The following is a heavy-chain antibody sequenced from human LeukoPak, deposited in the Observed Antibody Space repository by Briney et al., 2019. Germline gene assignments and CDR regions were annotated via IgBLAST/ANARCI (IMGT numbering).Heavy chain of an antibody. Sequence: SETLSLTCTVSGGSISSYYWSWIRQPPGKGLEWIGYIYYSGSTNYNPSLKSRDTISVDTSKNQFSLKLSSATAAGTAVYYCARDGGDPYCSSTSCYMGLDHWGQGTLVTVSS. CDR3: ARDGGDPYCSSTSCYMGLDH. V-gene: IGHV4-59*01. D-gene: IGHD2-2*02. CDR2: IYYSGST. J-gene: IGHJ4*02. CDR1: GGSISSYY.